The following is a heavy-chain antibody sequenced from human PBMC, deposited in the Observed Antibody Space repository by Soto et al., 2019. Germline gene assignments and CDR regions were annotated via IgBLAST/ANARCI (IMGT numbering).Heavy chain of an antibody. CDR1: GFTFSSYA. Sequence: EVQLLESGGGLVQPGGSLRLSCAASGFTFSSYAMSWVRQAPGKGLEWVSAISGSGGSTYYADSVKGRFTISSDNSKNTLYLQMNSLRAEDTAVYYCAKDRVRIAVAGPSYFDYWGQGTLVTVSS. CDR2: ISGSGGST. V-gene: IGHV3-23*01. CDR3: AKDRVRIAVAGPSYFDY. J-gene: IGHJ4*02. D-gene: IGHD6-19*01.